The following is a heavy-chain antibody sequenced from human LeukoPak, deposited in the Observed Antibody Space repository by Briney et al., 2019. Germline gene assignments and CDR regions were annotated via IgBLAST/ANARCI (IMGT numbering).Heavy chain of an antibody. V-gene: IGHV4-30-4*01. Sequence: SETLSLTCTVSGGSISSGDYYWSWIRQPPGKGLEWIGYIYYSGSTYYNPSLKSRVTISVDTSKNQFSLKLSSVTAGDTAVYYCASSGYYTKWFDPWGQGTLVTVSS. D-gene: IGHD3-22*01. J-gene: IGHJ5*02. CDR2: IYYSGST. CDR1: GGSISSGDYY. CDR3: ASSGYYTKWFDP.